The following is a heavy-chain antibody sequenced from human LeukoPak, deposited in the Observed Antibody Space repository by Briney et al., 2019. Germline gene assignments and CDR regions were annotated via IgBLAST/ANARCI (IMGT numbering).Heavy chain of an antibody. J-gene: IGHJ4*02. D-gene: IGHD4-17*01. V-gene: IGHV4-34*01. CDR3: TRMTTGHDY. Sequence: PSETLSLTCGVSGVSFDDYYWSWVRQTPGMGLEWLGEINHSGYTNDSPSLKSRDTLSIDTSRKQFSLNLRPVTVADAGIYYCTRMTTGHDYWGQGTLVTVSS. CDR1: GVSFDDYY. CDR2: INHSGYT.